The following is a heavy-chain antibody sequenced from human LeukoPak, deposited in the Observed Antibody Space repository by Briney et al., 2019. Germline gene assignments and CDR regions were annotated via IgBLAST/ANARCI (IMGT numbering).Heavy chain of an antibody. CDR2: IWYDGSNE. CDR1: GFTFSSYS. J-gene: IGHJ4*02. Sequence: GGSLRLSCAASGFTFSSYSMHWARQVPGKGLEWVAVIWYDGSNEDYADSVKGRFTISRDNSKNTLYLQMNSLRAEDTAVYYCAREMAVWGQGALVTVSS. V-gene: IGHV3-33*01. D-gene: IGHD2-8*01. CDR3: AREMAV.